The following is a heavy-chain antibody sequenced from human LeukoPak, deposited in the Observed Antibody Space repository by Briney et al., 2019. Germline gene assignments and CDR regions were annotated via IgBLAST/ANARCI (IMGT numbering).Heavy chain of an antibody. CDR1: GFTFSSYA. D-gene: IGHD3-22*01. CDR2: ISGSGGRT. V-gene: IGHV3-23*01. CDR3: AKERSYDSSGYYDHLPGEYFDY. J-gene: IGHJ4*02. Sequence: GGSLRLSCAASGFTFSSYAMSWVRQAPGKGLEWVSAISGSGGRTYYADSVKGRFTISRDNSKNTLYLQMNSLRAEDTAVYYCAKERSYDSSGYYDHLPGEYFDYWGQGTLVTVSS.